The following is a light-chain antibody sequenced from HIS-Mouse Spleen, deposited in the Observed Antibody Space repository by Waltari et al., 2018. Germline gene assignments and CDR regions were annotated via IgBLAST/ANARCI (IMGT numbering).Light chain of an antibody. CDR1: ALPTNY. Sequence: SYELTQPPSVSVSPGQTARHTCSGDALPTNYAYWYQQKSGPAPVLVIYEDSKRPSGIPERFSGSSSGTMATLTISGAQVEDEADYYCYSTDSSGNHRVFGGGTKLTVL. J-gene: IGLJ2*01. CDR2: EDS. CDR3: YSTDSSGNHRV. V-gene: IGLV3-10*01.